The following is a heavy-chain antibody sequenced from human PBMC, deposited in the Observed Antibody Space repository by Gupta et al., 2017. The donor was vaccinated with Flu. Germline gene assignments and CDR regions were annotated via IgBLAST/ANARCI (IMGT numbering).Heavy chain of an antibody. J-gene: IGHJ5*02. CDR3: AREAIVLMVYAIRCGGWFDP. CDR2: INHSGST. CDR1: GGSFSGYY. V-gene: IGHV4-34*01. Sequence: QVQLQQWGAGLLKPSETLSLTCAVYGGSFSGYYWSWIRQPPGKGLEWIGEINHSGSTNYNPSLKSRVTISVDTSKNQFSLKLSSVTAADTAVYYCAREAIVLMVYAIRCGGWFDPWGQGTLVTVSS. D-gene: IGHD2-8*01.